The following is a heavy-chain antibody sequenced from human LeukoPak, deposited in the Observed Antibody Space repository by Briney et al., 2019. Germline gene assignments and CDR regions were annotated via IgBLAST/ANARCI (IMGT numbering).Heavy chain of an antibody. D-gene: IGHD2-2*02. CDR2: INPNSGGT. J-gene: IGHJ5*02. CDR3: ARGGQYQLPYRHRFDP. Sequence: ASVKVSCTASGYTFTGYYMHWVRQAPGQGLEWMGWINPNSGGTNYAQKFQGRVTMTRDTSISTAYMELSRLRSDDTAVYYCARGGQYQLPYRHRFDPWGQGTLVTVSS. V-gene: IGHV1-2*02. CDR1: GYTFTGYY.